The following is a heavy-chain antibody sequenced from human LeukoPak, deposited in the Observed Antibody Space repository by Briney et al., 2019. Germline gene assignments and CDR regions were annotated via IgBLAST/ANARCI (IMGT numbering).Heavy chain of an antibody. CDR1: GFTVSSNC. Sequence: AGGSLRLSCAASGFTVSSNCMSWVRQAPGKGLEWVSVIYSGDNTYYADSVKGRFTISRDNSKNTLYLQMNSLRAEDTAVYYCARAPYSDSWYGYFDYWGQGTLVTVSS. J-gene: IGHJ4*02. CDR2: IYSGDNT. CDR3: ARAPYSDSWYGYFDY. V-gene: IGHV3-53*01. D-gene: IGHD6-13*01.